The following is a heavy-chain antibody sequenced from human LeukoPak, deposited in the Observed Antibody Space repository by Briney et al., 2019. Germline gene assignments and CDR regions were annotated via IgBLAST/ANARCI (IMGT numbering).Heavy chain of an antibody. J-gene: IGHJ4*02. V-gene: IGHV3-66*01. CDR2: IYTAGNT. CDR1: GYSISSSSYY. Sequence: ETLSLTCTVSGYSISSSSYYWGWIRQPPGKGLEWLSIIYTAGNTVSAESVKGRFIISRDNSRNTVHLQMNSLRDDDTAVYYCARGQIDLLRNYFDSWGPGTLVAVSS. CDR3: ARGQIDLLRNYFDS. D-gene: IGHD3-22*01.